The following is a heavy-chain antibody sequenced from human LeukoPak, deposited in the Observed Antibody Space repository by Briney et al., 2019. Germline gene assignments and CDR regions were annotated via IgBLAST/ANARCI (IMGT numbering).Heavy chain of an antibody. Sequence: PGESLKISCKGSGYSFTSYWIGWVRQMPGKALEWMGRIDPSDSYTNYSPSFQGHVTISADKSISTAYLQWSSLKASDTAMYYCARGVWVAAAGNWFDPWGQGTLVTVSS. D-gene: IGHD6-13*01. CDR2: IDPSDSYT. J-gene: IGHJ5*02. CDR3: ARGVWVAAAGNWFDP. V-gene: IGHV5-10-1*01. CDR1: GYSFTSYW.